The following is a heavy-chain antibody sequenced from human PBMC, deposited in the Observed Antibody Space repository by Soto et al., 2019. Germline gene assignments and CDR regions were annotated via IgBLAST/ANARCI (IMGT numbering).Heavy chain of an antibody. CDR2: IYPGDSDT. CDR3: ARQQYDFWSGSLVGSWFDP. CDR1: GYSFTSYW. D-gene: IGHD3-3*01. J-gene: IGHJ5*02. V-gene: IGHV5-51*01. Sequence: GESLKISCKGSGYSFTSYWIGWVRQMPGKGLEWMGIIYPGDSDTRYSPSFQGQVTISADRSISTAYLQWSSLKASDTAMYYCARQQYDFWSGSLVGSWFDPWGQGTLVTVSS.